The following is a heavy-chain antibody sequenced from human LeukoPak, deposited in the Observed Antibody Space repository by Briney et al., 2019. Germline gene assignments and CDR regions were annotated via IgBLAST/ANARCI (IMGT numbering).Heavy chain of an antibody. D-gene: IGHD3-22*01. CDR2: IYYSGST. CDR3: ARRHYDTSGYYHPDAFDI. CDR1: GGSISSYY. V-gene: IGHV4-59*08. Sequence: SETLSLTCTVSGGSISSYYWSWIRQPPGKGLEWIGYIYYSGSTNYNPSLKSRVTISVDTSKNQFSLKLSSVTAADTAVYYCARRHYDTSGYYHPDAFDIWGQGTMVTVSS. J-gene: IGHJ3*02.